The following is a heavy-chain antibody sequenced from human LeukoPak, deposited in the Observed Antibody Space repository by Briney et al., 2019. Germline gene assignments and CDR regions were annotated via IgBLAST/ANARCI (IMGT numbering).Heavy chain of an antibody. V-gene: IGHV1-2*02. CDR3: AGDTGVTYDY. Sequence: ASVKVSCKASGYTFPDYFIHWLGQAPGQRLEWTGWINPNSGGTNYAQKYQGRVTMTRDTSISTAYMELSRLRSDDTAVYYCAGDTGVTYDYWGQGTLVTVSS. CDR1: GYTFPDYF. J-gene: IGHJ4*02. D-gene: IGHD2-8*02. CDR2: INPNSGGT.